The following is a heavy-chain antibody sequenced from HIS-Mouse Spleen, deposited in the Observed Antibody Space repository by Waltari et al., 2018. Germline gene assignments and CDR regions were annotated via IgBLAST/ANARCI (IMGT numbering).Heavy chain of an antibody. D-gene: IGHD6-13*01. CDR3: AREIPYSSSWYDWYFDL. J-gene: IGHJ2*01. V-gene: IGHV4-39*07. CDR1: GGSISRSSYY. CDR2: IYYSGST. Sequence: QLQLQESGPGLVKPSETLSLTCTVSGGSISRSSYYWGWIRQPPGHGLEWVGSIYYSGSTYYNPSLKSRVTISVDTSKNQFSLKLSSVTAADTAVYYCAREIPYSSSWYDWYFDLWGRGTLVTVSS.